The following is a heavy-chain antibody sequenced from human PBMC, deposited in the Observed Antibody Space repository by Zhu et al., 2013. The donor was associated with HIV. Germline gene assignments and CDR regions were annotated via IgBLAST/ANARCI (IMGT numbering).Heavy chain of an antibody. CDR3: ARDETY. J-gene: IGHJ4*02. V-gene: IGHV1-2*02. CDR1: GGTFSNYA. Sequence: QVQLVQSGAEVKKPGSSVKVSCKASGGTFSNYAISWVRQAPGQGLEWMGGFIPATGATNFAQNFQGRVTMSRDTSFTTAFMQLTGLTPDDTATYYCARDETYWGQGTLVTVSS. CDR2: FIPATGAT.